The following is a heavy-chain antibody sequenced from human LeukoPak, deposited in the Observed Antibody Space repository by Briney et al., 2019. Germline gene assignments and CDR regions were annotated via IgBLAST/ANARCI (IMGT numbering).Heavy chain of an antibody. J-gene: IGHJ4*02. D-gene: IGHD3-10*01. V-gene: IGHV3-21*01. CDR2: ISTSSSYI. Sequence: TGGSLRLSCAASGFTFSSYSMNWVRQAPGEGLEWVSSISTSSSYIYYADSVKGRFTISRDNAKNSLYLQMNSLRAEDTSVYYCARDSVGMYYFDYWGQGTLVTVSS. CDR3: ARDSVGMYYFDY. CDR1: GFTFSSYS.